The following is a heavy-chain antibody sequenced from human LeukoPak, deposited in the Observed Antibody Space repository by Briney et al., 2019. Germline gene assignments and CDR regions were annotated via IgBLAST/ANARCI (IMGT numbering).Heavy chain of an antibody. V-gene: IGHV3-23*01. CDR2: ISGSGGST. Sequence: PGGSLRLSCAASGCTFSSYAMSWVRQAPGKGLEWVSAISGSGGSTYYADSVKGRFTISRDNSKTTLYLQMNSLRAEDTAVYYCAKSYYDFWSGYSDNWFDPWGQGTLVTVSS. CDR3: AKSYYDFWSGYSDNWFDP. CDR1: GCTFSSYA. J-gene: IGHJ5*02. D-gene: IGHD3-3*01.